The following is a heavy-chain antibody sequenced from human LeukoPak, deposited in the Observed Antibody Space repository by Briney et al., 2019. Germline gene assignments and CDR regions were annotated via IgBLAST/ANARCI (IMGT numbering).Heavy chain of an antibody. Sequence: ASVKVSCKASGYTFTSYDINWVRQATGHRLEWTGWMNPNSGNTGYAQEFQGRVTMTRNTSISTAYMELSSLRSEVTAVYYCAIWCMVPTCLGYYYYMDVWGKGTTVTVSS. D-gene: IGHD2-8*01. J-gene: IGHJ6*03. V-gene: IGHV1-8*01. CDR1: GYTFTSYD. CDR2: MNPNSGNT. CDR3: AIWCMVPTCLGYYYYMDV.